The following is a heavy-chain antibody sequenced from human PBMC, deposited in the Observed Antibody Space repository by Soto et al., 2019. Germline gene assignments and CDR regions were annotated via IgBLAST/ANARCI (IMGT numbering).Heavy chain of an antibody. D-gene: IGHD3-22*01. J-gene: IGHJ6*02. Sequence: SETLSLTCTVSGGSISSGDYYWSWIRQPPGKGLEWIGYIYYSGSTYYNPSLKSRVTISVDTSKNQFSLKLSSVTAADTAVYYCARDQYYYDSSGYYGDYYYGMDVWGQATTVTVSS. CDR1: GGSISSGDYY. V-gene: IGHV4-30-4*01. CDR3: ARDQYYYDSSGYYGDYYYGMDV. CDR2: IYYSGST.